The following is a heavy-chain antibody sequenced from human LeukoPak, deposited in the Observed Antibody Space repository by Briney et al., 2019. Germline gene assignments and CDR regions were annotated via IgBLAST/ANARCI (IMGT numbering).Heavy chain of an antibody. J-gene: IGHJ6*02. D-gene: IGHD3-3*01. V-gene: IGHV1-8*03. Sequence: ASVKVSCKASGYTFTSYDINWVRQATGQGLEWMGWMNPNSGNTGYAQKFQGRVTITRNTSISTAYMELSSLRSEDTAVYYCARHQTYYDFWSGYYIDYYYGMDVWGQGTTVTVSS. CDR1: GYTFTSYD. CDR2: MNPNSGNT. CDR3: ARHQTYYDFWSGYYIDYYYGMDV.